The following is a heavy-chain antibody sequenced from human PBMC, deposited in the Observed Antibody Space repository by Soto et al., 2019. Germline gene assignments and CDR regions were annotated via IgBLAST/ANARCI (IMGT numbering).Heavy chain of an antibody. CDR3: ARESGENWSYAAY. Sequence: SXPLALTCAVSGDSIGSYSWNWILQTAGRGLGWIGRFSPSGHTQYRSSFETRVTISVDMSTNQFFLELRYVTAADTAVYYCARESGENWSYAAYWGQGTQVTVSS. V-gene: IGHV4-4*07. CDR2: FSPSGHT. D-gene: IGHD1-7*01. J-gene: IGHJ4*02. CDR1: GDSIGSYS.